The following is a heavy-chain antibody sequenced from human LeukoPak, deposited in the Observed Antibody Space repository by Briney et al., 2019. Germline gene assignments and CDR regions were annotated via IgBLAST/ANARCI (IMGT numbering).Heavy chain of an antibody. Sequence: ASVKVSCKVSGHTLTEIFMHWVRQAPGQGLEWMGWINTNTGNPTYAQGFTGRFVFSLDTSVSTAYLQISSLKAEDTAVYYCARDRRIAAAGMEEFDYWGQGTLVTVSS. D-gene: IGHD6-13*01. CDR2: INTNTGNP. V-gene: IGHV7-4-1*02. CDR1: GHTLTEIF. J-gene: IGHJ4*02. CDR3: ARDRRIAAAGMEEFDY.